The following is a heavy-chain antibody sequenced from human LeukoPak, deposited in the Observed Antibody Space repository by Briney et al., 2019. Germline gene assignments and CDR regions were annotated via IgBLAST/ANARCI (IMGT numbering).Heavy chain of an antibody. CDR2: IYYSGSP. V-gene: IGHV4-39*01. Sequence: SETVSLTCTVSGGSISSSSYYWGWIRQPPGKGRERIGSIYYSGSPYYNPSLKSRVTLSVDTSKNQFALKLSSVTAADPAVYYCASLLGGYVWWSYRLGAFDIWGQGTMVTVSS. CDR1: GGSISSSSYY. CDR3: ASLLGGYVWWSYRLGAFDI. D-gene: IGHD3-16*02. J-gene: IGHJ3*02.